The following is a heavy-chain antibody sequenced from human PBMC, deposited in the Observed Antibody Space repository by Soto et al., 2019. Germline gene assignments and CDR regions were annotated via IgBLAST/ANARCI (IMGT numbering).Heavy chain of an antibody. V-gene: IGHV3-30*18. Sequence: QVQLVESGGGVVQPGRSLRLSCAASGFTFSSYGMHWVRQAPGKGLEWVAVISYDGSNKYYADSVKGRFTISRDNSKNTLYMQRNSLRAEDTAVYYCAKDTFGVTMVRGGYYYYGMDVWGQGTTVTVSS. CDR3: AKDTFGVTMVRGGYYYYGMDV. CDR1: GFTFSSYG. D-gene: IGHD3-10*01. CDR2: ISYDGSNK. J-gene: IGHJ6*02.